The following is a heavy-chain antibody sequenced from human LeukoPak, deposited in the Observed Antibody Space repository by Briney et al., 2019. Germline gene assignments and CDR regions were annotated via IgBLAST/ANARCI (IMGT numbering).Heavy chain of an antibody. D-gene: IGHD3-10*01. CDR1: GFTVSSNY. Sequence: GGSLRLSCAASGFTVSSNYMSWVRQAPGKGLVWVSRINSDGSSTNYADSVKGRFTISRDNAKNTLYLQMNSLGAEDTAVYYCASAPYGSGLYYFDSWGQGTLVTVSS. CDR2: INSDGSST. V-gene: IGHV3-74*01. J-gene: IGHJ4*02. CDR3: ASAPYGSGLYYFDS.